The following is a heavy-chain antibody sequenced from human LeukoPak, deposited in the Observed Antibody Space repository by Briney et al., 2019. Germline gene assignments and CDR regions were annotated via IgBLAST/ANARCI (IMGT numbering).Heavy chain of an antibody. CDR1: GFTFSSYS. CDR3: ASLLNKVQLAQDY. CDR2: ISSSSSTI. V-gene: IGHV3-48*01. J-gene: IGHJ4*02. Sequence: GGSLRLSXAASGFTFSSYSMNWVRQGPGKGLEWASYISSSSSTIYYADSVKGRFTISRDNAKNSLYLQMNSLRAEDTAVYYCASLLNKVQLAQDYWGQGTLVTVSS. D-gene: IGHD5-18*01.